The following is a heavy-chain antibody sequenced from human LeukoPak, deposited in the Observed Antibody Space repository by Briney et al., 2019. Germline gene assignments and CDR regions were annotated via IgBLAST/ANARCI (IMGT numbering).Heavy chain of an antibody. CDR1: GDSISSSSYY. J-gene: IGHJ6*03. V-gene: IGHV4-39*07. CDR3: ARDVRIYYYYMDV. CDR2: IYYSGST. Sequence: PSETLSLTCTVSGDSISSSSYYWGWIRQPPGKGLEWIGSIYYSGSTYYNPSLKSRFSISVDMSKNQFSLKLSSVTAADTALYYCARDVRIYYYYMDVWGKGTTVTVSS.